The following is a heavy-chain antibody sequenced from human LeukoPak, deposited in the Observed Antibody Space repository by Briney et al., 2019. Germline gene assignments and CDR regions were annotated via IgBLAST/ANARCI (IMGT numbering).Heavy chain of an antibody. D-gene: IGHD5-18*01. CDR2: IYYSGSM. Sequence: SETLSLTCTISGGPISSGRHYWNWIRQRPGKGLDWIGFIYYSGSMYYNPSFKSRVTISVDTSKNQFSLRLSSVTAADTAVYYCARADVDTAFLDSRGQGTLVTVSS. V-gene: IGHV4-31*03. CDR3: ARADVDTAFLDS. J-gene: IGHJ4*02. CDR1: GGPISSGRHY.